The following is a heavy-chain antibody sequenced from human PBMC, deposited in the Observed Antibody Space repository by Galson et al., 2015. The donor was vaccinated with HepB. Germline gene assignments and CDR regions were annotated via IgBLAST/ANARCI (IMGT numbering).Heavy chain of an antibody. Sequence: SLRLSCAASGFTFDDYAMHWVRQAPGKGLEWVSGISWNSGSIGYADSVKGRFTISRDNAKNSLYLQMNSLRAEDTALYYCAKDMGYSYGYGYYGMDVWGQGTTVTVSS. D-gene: IGHD5-18*01. CDR2: ISWNSGSI. J-gene: IGHJ6*02. CDR3: AKDMGYSYGYGYYGMDV. CDR1: GFTFDDYA. V-gene: IGHV3-9*01.